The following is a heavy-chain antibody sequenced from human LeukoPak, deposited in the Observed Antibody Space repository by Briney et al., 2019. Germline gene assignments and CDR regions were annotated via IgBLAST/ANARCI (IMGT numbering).Heavy chain of an antibody. D-gene: IGHD6-13*01. CDR3: AILWGYSSSWYEFWFDP. Sequence: ASVNVSFKASGRTFSIYAISWVRQARGQGREWMGGIIPIFGTANYAQKFQGRVTITADKSTSTAYMELSSLRSEDTAVYYCAILWGYSSSWYEFWFDPWGQGTLVTVSS. CDR1: GRTFSIYA. V-gene: IGHV1-69*06. CDR2: IIPIFGTA. J-gene: IGHJ5*02.